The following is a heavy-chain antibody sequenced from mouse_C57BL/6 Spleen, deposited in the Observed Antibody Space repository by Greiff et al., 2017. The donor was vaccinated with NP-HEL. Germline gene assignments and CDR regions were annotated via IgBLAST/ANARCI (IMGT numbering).Heavy chain of an antibody. V-gene: IGHV1-7*01. CDR2: INPSSGYT. D-gene: IGHD2-4*01. J-gene: IGHJ1*03. CDR3: ARSVDYDYDVWYFDV. Sequence: VQLQQSGAELAKPGASVKLSCKASGYTFTSYWMHWVKQRPGPGLEWIGYINPSSGYTKYNQKFQDKATLTADNSSSTAYMQLSSLTYEDSAVYYCARSVDYDYDVWYFDVWGTGTTVTVAS. CDR1: GYTFTSYW.